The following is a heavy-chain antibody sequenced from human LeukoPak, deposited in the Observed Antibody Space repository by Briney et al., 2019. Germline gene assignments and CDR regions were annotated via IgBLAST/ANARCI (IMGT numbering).Heavy chain of an antibody. D-gene: IGHD1-26*01. CDR1: GGSISSYY. V-gene: IGHV4-59*01. Sequence: PSETLSLTCTVSGGSISSYYWSWIRQPPGKGLEWIGYIYYSGSTNYNPSLKSRVTISVDTSKNQFSLKLSSVTAADTAVYYCARDHHVGATRDAFDTWGQGTMVTVSS. CDR2: IYYSGST. J-gene: IGHJ3*02. CDR3: ARDHHVGATRDAFDT.